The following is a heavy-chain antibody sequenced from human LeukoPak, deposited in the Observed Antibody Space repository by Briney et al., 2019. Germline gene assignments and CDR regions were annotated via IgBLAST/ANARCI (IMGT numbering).Heavy chain of an antibody. Sequence: GGSLRLSCAASGFTFSSYAMSWVRQAPGKGLEWVSAISGSGGSTYYADSVKGRFTISRDNSKNTLYLQMNSLRAEDTAVYYCAIIDDYGDYGGYWGRGTLVTVSS. CDR1: GFTFSSYA. J-gene: IGHJ4*02. CDR3: AIIDDYGDYGGY. V-gene: IGHV3-23*01. CDR2: ISGSGGST. D-gene: IGHD4-17*01.